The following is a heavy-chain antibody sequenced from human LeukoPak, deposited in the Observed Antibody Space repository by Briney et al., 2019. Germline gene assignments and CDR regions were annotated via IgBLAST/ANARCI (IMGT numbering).Heavy chain of an antibody. J-gene: IGHJ4*02. CDR1: GGTFSSYA. Sequence: ASVKVSCKASGGTFSSYAISWVRQAPGQGLEWMRGIIPIFGTANYAQKFQGRVTITADESTSTAYMELSSLRSEDTAVYYCARGRVMAGYCSGGSCYSGAYWGQGTLVTVSS. D-gene: IGHD2-15*01. V-gene: IGHV1-69*13. CDR2: IIPIFGTA. CDR3: ARGRVMAGYCSGGSCYSGAY.